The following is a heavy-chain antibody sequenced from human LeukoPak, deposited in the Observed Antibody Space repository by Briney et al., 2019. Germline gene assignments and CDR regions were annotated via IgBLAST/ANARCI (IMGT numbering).Heavy chain of an antibody. CDR2: ISNNGGST. CDR1: GFTFSRYA. D-gene: IGHD3-16*01. Sequence: GGSLRLSCSASGFTFSRYAIHWVRQAPGKGLEYVSAISNNGGSTYYADSVMGRFTISRDNSKNTLYLQMSSLRTEDTAVYYCVKRGGFAGDAAFDIWGQGTMVTVSS. J-gene: IGHJ3*02. V-gene: IGHV3-64D*09. CDR3: VKRGGFAGDAAFDI.